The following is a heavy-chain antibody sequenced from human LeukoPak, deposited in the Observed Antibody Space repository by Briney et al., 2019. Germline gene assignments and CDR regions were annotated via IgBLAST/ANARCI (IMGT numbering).Heavy chain of an antibody. D-gene: IGHD6-19*01. CDR1: GFTFSSYG. Sequence: GRSLRLSCAASGFTFSSYGMPWVRQAPGKGLEWVAVISYDGSNKYYADSVKGRFTISRDNSKNTLYLQMNSLRAEDTAVYYCAKDTAPYSSGWCLDYWGQGTLVTVSS. CDR3: AKDTAPYSSGWCLDY. J-gene: IGHJ4*02. V-gene: IGHV3-30*18. CDR2: ISYDGSNK.